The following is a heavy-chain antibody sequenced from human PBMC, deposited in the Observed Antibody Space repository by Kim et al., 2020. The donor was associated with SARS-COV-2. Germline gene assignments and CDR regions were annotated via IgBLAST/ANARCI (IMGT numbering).Heavy chain of an antibody. J-gene: IGHJ4*02. D-gene: IGHD6-13*01. V-gene: IGHV3-30*02. Sequence: DSVKGRLTISRDNSKNTLYLQMNSLRAEDTAVYYCAKGLRGYPRWAYFDYWGQGTLGTVSS. CDR3: AKGLRGYPRWAYFDY.